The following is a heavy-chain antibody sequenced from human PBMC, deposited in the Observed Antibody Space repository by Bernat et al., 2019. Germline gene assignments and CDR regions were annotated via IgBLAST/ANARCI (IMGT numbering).Heavy chain of an antibody. V-gene: IGHV3-53*01. D-gene: IGHD6-19*01. CDR2: IYSGGST. J-gene: IGHJ4*02. Sequence: EVQLVESGGGLIQPGGSLRLPCAASGFTVSSNYMGWVRQAPGKGLEWVATIYSGGSTYYADSVKGRFTISRDNSKNAVHLQMNSLRAEDTAVYYCARDPAVAGNFDYWGQGTLVTVSS. CDR1: GFTVSSNY. CDR3: ARDPAVAGNFDY.